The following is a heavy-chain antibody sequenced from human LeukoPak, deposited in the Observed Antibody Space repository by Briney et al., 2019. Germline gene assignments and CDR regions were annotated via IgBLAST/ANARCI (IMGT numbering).Heavy chain of an antibody. CDR2: ISGSGGST. J-gene: IGHJ4*02. Sequence: GGSLRLSCAASGFTFSSYAMSWVRQAPGKGLEWVSAISGSGGSTYYADSVKGRFTISRDNSKNTLYLQMNSLRAEDTAVYYCAKEPPYCGGDCLGNYFDYWGQGTLVTVSS. V-gene: IGHV3-23*01. CDR3: AKEPPYCGGDCLGNYFDY. D-gene: IGHD2-21*02. CDR1: GFTFSSYA.